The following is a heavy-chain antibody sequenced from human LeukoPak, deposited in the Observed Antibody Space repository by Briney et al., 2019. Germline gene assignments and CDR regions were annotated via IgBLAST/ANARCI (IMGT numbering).Heavy chain of an antibody. D-gene: IGHD3-10*01. V-gene: IGHV4-34*01. CDR3: ARPAYYGSGSYYNGYNWFDP. Sequence: SETLSLTCAVYGGSFSGYYWSWIRQPPGKGLEWIGEINHSGSTNYNPSLKSRVTISVDTSKNQFSLKLSSVTAADTAVYYCARPAYYGSGSYYNGYNWFDPWGQGTLVTVSS. J-gene: IGHJ5*02. CDR1: GGSFSGYY. CDR2: INHSGST.